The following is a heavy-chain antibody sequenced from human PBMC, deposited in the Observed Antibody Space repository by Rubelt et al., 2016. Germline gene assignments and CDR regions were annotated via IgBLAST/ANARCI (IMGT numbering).Heavy chain of an antibody. D-gene: IGHD4-23*01. J-gene: IGHJ6*02. CDR2: IYHSGST. CDR1: GYSIRSGSY. CDR3: ARGGGVYGMDV. V-gene: IGHV4-38-2*02. Sequence: QVQLQQWGAGLLKPSETLSLTCIVSGYSIRSGSYWGWIRQPPGKGLEWIGSIYHSGSTYYNPSLKSRVTLSVDKSKNQFCRKLSSGNAADTAVYYCARGGGVYGMDVWGQGTTVTVSS.